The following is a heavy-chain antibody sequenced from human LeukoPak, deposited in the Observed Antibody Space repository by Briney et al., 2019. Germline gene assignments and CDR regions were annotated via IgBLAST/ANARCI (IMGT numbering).Heavy chain of an antibody. Sequence: GGSLRLSCAASGFTFSSYSMNWVGQAPGKGLEWVSPISSSSSYIYYADSVKGRFTISRDNAKNSLYLQMNSLRAEDTAVYYCAREVNYFLGAFDIWGQGTMVTVSS. CDR2: ISSSSSYI. CDR1: GFTFSSYS. J-gene: IGHJ3*02. V-gene: IGHV3-21*01. D-gene: IGHD3-10*01. CDR3: AREVNYFLGAFDI.